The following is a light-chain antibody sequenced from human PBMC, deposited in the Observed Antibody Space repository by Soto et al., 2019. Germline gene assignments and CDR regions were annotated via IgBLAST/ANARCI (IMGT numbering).Light chain of an antibody. Sequence: NVVTQSPGTLSLSPGEGATLSCRASQSVSSDYLAWYQQKPGQAPRLLIYSASSRSTGVPDRFSGSGSGTEFSLTIRRLEPEDFAVYYCQQYSSSPRTFGQGTKLEMK. V-gene: IGKV3-20*01. CDR3: QQYSSSPRT. CDR1: QSVSSDY. CDR2: SAS. J-gene: IGKJ2*02.